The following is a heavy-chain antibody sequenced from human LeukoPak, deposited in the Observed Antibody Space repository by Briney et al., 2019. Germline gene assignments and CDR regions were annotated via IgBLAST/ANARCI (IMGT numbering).Heavy chain of an antibody. CDR1: GYTFTSYY. D-gene: IGHD2-15*01. CDR3: ARDGGSWHHPFYYFDY. J-gene: IGHJ4*02. Sequence: ASVKVSCKASGYTFTSYYMHWVRQAHGQGLEWMGIINPSGGSTSYAQKFQGRVTMTRDTSTSTVYMELSSLRSEDTAVYYCARDGGSWHHPFYYFDYWGQGTLVTVSS. CDR2: INPSGGST. V-gene: IGHV1-46*01.